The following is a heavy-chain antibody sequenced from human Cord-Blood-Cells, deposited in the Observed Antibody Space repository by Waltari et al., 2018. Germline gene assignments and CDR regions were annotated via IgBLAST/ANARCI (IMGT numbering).Heavy chain of an antibody. CDR3: ASGSIAAAGSY. Sequence: QVQLQQWGAGLLKPSETLSLTCAVYGGSFSGYYWSWIRQPPGKGLEWIGEINHSGSTNYTPSLKSRVTRSLDTSKNQFSLKLSSVTAADTAVYYCASGSIAAAGSYWGQGTLVTVSS. CDR2: INHSGST. CDR1: GGSFSGYY. J-gene: IGHJ4*02. V-gene: IGHV4-34*01. D-gene: IGHD6-13*01.